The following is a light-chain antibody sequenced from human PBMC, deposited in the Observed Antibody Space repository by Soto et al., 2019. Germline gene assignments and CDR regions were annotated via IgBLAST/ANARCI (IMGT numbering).Light chain of an antibody. J-gene: IGKJ1*01. CDR1: QSVSSN. CDR2: GAS. CDR3: QHYINWRRT. V-gene: IGKV3-15*01. Sequence: EIVMTQSPATLSVSPGERATLSCRASQSVSSNLAWYQQKPAQAPRLLIYGASTRATGSPDRFSGSGSGTAFTLTISSLQSEDYAVYYCQHYINWRRTFGQGTKVDIK.